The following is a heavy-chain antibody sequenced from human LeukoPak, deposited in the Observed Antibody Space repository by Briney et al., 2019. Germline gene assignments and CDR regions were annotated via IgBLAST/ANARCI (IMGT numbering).Heavy chain of an antibody. J-gene: IGHJ3*02. V-gene: IGHV4-59*08. D-gene: IGHD3-22*01. CDR2: IYYSGST. CDR1: GGPISSYY. CDR3: ARLSWSHLLRYYYDSSGYYLEAFDI. Sequence: SETLSLTCTGSGGPISSYYWSWIRQPPGKGLEWIGYIYYSGSTNYNPSLKSRVTISVDTSKNQFSLKLSSVTAADTAVYYCARLSWSHLLRYYYDSSGYYLEAFDIWGQGTMVTVSS.